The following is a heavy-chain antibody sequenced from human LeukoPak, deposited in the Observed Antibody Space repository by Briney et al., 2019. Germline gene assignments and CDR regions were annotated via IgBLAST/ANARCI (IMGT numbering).Heavy chain of an antibody. D-gene: IGHD3-9*01. J-gene: IGHJ6*02. CDR1: GDSISSSSYY. CDR3: ARDLGSYDILTGRYYYGMDV. Sequence: ASETLSLTCTVSGDSISSSSYYWGWIRQPPGKGLEWIGYIYYSGSTNYNPSLKSRVTISVDTSKNQFSLKLSSVTAADTAVYYCARDLGSYDILTGRYYYGMDVWGQGTTVTVSS. CDR2: IYYSGST. V-gene: IGHV4-61*01.